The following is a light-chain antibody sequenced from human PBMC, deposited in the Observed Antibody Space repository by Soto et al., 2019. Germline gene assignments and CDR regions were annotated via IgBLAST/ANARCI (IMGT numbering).Light chain of an antibody. Sequence: DIQMTQSPSSLSASVGERVTITCRASQSISRNLNWYQQKAGKAPKLLIFAASSLQSGVPSRFSGSGSGTDFTLTISSLQPEDSATYYCQYGYTAPFPFGPGTKVGI. J-gene: IGKJ3*01. CDR2: AAS. CDR3: QYGYTAPFP. V-gene: IGKV1-39*01. CDR1: QSISRN.